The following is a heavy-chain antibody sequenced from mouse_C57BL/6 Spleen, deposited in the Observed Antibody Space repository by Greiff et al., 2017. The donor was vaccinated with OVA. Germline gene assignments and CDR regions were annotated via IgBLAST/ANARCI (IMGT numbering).Heavy chain of an antibody. V-gene: IGHV1-50*01. CDR2: IDPSDSYT. CDR1: GYTFTSYW. Sequence: VQLQQPGAELVKPGASVKLSCKASGYTFTSYWMQWVKQRPGQGLEWIGEIDPSDSYTNYNQKFKGKATLTVDTSSSTAYMQLSSLTSEDSAVYYCARTLITTVDYAMDYWGQGTSVTVSS. CDR3: ARTLITTVDYAMDY. J-gene: IGHJ4*01. D-gene: IGHD1-1*01.